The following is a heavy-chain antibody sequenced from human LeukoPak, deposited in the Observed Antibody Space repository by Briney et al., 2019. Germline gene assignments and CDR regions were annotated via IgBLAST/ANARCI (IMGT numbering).Heavy chain of an antibody. D-gene: IGHD3-10*01. CDR1: GYTFTSYG. Sequence: ASVKVSCKASGYTFTSYGISWVRQAPGQGLEWMGWISAYNGNTNYAQKLQGRVTMTTDTSTSTAYMELRSLRSDDTAVYYCARAGGSGSYYGVIGYNFCGMDVWGQGTTVTVSS. CDR3: ARAGGSGSYYGVIGYNFCGMDV. V-gene: IGHV1-18*01. J-gene: IGHJ6*02. CDR2: ISAYNGNT.